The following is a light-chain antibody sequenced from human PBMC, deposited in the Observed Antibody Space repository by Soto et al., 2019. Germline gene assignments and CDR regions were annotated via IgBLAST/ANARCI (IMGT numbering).Light chain of an antibody. CDR2: AAS. Sequence: DIQLTQSPSFLSASVGDRVTIPCRASQGISNYLAWYQQKPGKAPKLLIYAASTLQSGVPSSFSGSGSGTEFTLTISSLQPEDFATYYCQQLNSYPITFGQGTRLEIK. CDR1: QGISNY. V-gene: IGKV1-9*01. CDR3: QQLNSYPIT. J-gene: IGKJ5*01.